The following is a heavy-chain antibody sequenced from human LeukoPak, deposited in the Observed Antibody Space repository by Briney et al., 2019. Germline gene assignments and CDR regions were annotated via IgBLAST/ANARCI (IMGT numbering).Heavy chain of an antibody. CDR3: ARDGLRRPPTPYCGGDCPLDY. CDR1: GFTFDDYA. J-gene: IGHJ4*02. CDR2: TNWDGGRT. V-gene: IGHV3-20*04. Sequence: GGSLRLSCAASGFTFDDYAMSWVRQTPGKGLEWVSGTNWDGGRTGYAVSVKGRFTISRDNAKNSLYLQMNSLRVEDTAMYYCARDGLRRPPTPYCGGDCPLDYWGQGTLVSVSS. D-gene: IGHD2-21*02.